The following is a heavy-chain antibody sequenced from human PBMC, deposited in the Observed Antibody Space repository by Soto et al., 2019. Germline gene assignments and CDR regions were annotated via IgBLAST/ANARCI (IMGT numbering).Heavy chain of an antibody. D-gene: IGHD3-22*01. CDR3: ARVTYYYDSSGYYYEDYYYGMDV. Sequence: PGGSLRLSCAASGFTFSGYWMHWVRQAPGKGLVWVSRINSDGSSTSYADSVKGRFTISRDNAKNTLYLQMNSLRAEDTAVYYCARVTYYYDSSGYYYEDYYYGMDVWGQGTTVTVSS. V-gene: IGHV3-74*01. CDR1: GFTFSGYW. J-gene: IGHJ6*02. CDR2: INSDGSST.